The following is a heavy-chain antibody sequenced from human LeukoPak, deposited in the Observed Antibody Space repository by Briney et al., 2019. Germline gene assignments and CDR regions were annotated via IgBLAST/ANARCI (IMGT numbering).Heavy chain of an antibody. D-gene: IGHD6-19*01. CDR3: AKPISGGLAVTADWFHP. V-gene: IGHV3-23*01. CDR2: INANSGAT. J-gene: IGHJ5*01. Sequence: QPGRSLRLSCAASGFAFSFYAMSWLRQPPGKGLEWVSTINANSGATSYAASVRGRFTISRDNSKNTLYLQVNTLRADDTATYYCAKPISGGLAVTADWFHPWGQGTLVVVSS. CDR1: GFAFSFYA.